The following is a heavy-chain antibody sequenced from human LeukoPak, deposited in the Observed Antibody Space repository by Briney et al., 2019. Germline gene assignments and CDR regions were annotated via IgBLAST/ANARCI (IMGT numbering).Heavy chain of an antibody. CDR2: INTKGET. V-gene: IGHV4-4*09. J-gene: IGHJ4*02. Sequence: SETLSLTCTVSGVSMSAYRWSWVRQSPEKGLEWIGCINTKGETSYNPSLKSRVTTSVDTSKSQFSLRLTSVTAADTAVYYCATSNDAKIAPFDHWGQGAPVTVSS. CDR1: GVSMSAYR. CDR3: ATSNDAKIAPFDH. D-gene: IGHD2-21*01.